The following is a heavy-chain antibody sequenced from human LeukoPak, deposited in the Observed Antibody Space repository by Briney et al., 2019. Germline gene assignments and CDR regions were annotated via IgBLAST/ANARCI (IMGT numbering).Heavy chain of an antibody. CDR2: IIPIFGTA. Sequence: ASVKVSCKASGGTFSSYAISWVRQAPGQGLEWMGGIIPIFGTANYAQKFQGRVTITADKSTSTAYMELSSLRDEDTAVYYCAKDLSTMIVEAFDYWGQGTLVTVSS. J-gene: IGHJ4*02. CDR1: GGTFSSYA. V-gene: IGHV1-69*06. CDR3: AKDLSTMIVEAFDY. D-gene: IGHD3-22*01.